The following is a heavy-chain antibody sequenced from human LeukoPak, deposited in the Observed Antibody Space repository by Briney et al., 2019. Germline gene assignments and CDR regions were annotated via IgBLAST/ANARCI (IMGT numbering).Heavy chain of an antibody. CDR2: INPNSGGK. CDR3: ARDAHDFWSGYRGMDV. D-gene: IGHD3-3*01. CDR1: GYIFTGYY. Sequence: GASVKVSCKASGYIFTGYYMHWVRQAPGQGLAWMGWINPNSGGKNYAQKFQGRVTRTRDTSISTAYKELSRLRSDDTAVYYCARDAHDFWSGYRGMDVWGQGTTVTVSS. V-gene: IGHV1-2*02. J-gene: IGHJ6*02.